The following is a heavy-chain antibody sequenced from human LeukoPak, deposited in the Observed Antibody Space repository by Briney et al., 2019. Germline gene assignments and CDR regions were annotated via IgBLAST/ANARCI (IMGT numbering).Heavy chain of an antibody. CDR2: INPNSGGT. CDR1: GYTFTSYG. D-gene: IGHD2-2*01. CDR3: ARPHCSSTSCYAETQNWFDP. Sequence: ASVKVSCKASGYTFTSYGISWVRQAPGQGLEWMGRINPNSGGTNYAQKFQGRVTMTRDTSISTAYVELSRLRSDDTAVYYCARPHCSSTSCYAETQNWFDPWGQGTLVTVSS. J-gene: IGHJ5*02. V-gene: IGHV1-2*06.